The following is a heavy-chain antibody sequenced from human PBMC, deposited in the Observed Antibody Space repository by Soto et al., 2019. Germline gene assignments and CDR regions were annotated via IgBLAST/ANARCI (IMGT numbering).Heavy chain of an antibody. V-gene: IGHV1-3*01. CDR1: GYIFTNYA. CDR3: ARAPYGSGSYSSAYFDY. J-gene: IGHJ4*02. CDR2: INAANGNT. Sequence: ASVKVSCKASGYIFTNYAIHWVRQAPGQRLEWMGWINAANGNTKYSQKFQGRVTITTDTSASTAYMELSSLRSEDTAVYYCARAPYGSGSYSSAYFDYWGQGTLVTVSS. D-gene: IGHD3-10*01.